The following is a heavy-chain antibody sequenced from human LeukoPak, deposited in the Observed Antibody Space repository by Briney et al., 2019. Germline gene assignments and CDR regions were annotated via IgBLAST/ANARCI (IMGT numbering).Heavy chain of an antibody. D-gene: IGHD1-7*01. Sequence: SGGSLRLSCTPSGFTFSDYYMAWIRQAPGTGLEWLSYLSGDGHTIYYADSVRGRFTISRDNAKNSLYLQMNSLTAEDTAVYYCAKTRLQARGTTREFDSWGQGILVTVSS. J-gene: IGHJ4*02. CDR3: AKTRLQARGTTREFDS. CDR2: LSGDGHTI. CDR1: GFTFSDYY. V-gene: IGHV3-11*04.